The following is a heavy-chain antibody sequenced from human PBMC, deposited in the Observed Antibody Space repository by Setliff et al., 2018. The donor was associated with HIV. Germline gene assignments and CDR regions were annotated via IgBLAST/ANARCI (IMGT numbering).Heavy chain of an antibody. Sequence: GGSLRLSCTASGFTFGDYAMSWVRQAPGKGLEWVGFIRSNNYGGTTEYAASVKGRFTISRDDSKSIAYLQMNSLKTEDSAVYYCTRGGSGWDYFDYWGQGTLVTVSS. V-gene: IGHV3-49*04. J-gene: IGHJ4*02. CDR1: GFTFGDYA. CDR2: IRSNNYGGTT. CDR3: TRGGSGWDYFDY. D-gene: IGHD6-19*01.